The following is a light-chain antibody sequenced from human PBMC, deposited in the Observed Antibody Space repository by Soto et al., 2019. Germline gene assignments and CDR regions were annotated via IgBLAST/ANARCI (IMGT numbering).Light chain of an antibody. Sequence: QSVLTQPASVSGSPGQSITISCTGTSSDVGFYNYVSWYQQDPGKTPKLMIYEVNNRPSGVSNRFSGSKSGNTASLTISGLQAEDEADYYCSSYTTSSTLLFGTGTKVTVL. CDR3: SSYTTSSTLL. CDR1: SSDVGFYNY. V-gene: IGLV2-14*01. J-gene: IGLJ1*01. CDR2: EVN.